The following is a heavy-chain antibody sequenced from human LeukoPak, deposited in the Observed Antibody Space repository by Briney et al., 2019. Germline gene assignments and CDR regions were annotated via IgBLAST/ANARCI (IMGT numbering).Heavy chain of an antibody. V-gene: IGHV3-23*01. J-gene: IGHJ4*02. CDR1: GFTFSSYA. D-gene: IGHD2-2*01. CDR3: AKNGQLLSAYYFDC. CDR2: ISGSGGST. Sequence: PGGSLRLSCAASGFTFSSYAMSWVRQPPGKGLEWVSAISGSGGSTYYADSVKGRFTISRDNSKNTLYLQMNSLRAEDTAVYYCAKNGQLLSAYYFDCWGQGTLVTVSS.